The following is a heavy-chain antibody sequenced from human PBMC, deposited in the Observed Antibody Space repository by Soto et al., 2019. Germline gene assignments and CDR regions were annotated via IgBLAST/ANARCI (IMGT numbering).Heavy chain of an antibody. CDR1: GFTFSSYA. CDR3: AKGPSHYYDSSGLFDY. D-gene: IGHD3-22*01. V-gene: IGHV3-23*01. Sequence: GGSLRLSCAASGFTFSSYAMSWVRQAPGKGLEWVSAISGSGGSTYYADSVKGRFTMSIDNSKNTLYLQMNSLRAEDTAVYYCAKGPSHYYDSSGLFDYWGQGTLVTVSS. J-gene: IGHJ4*02. CDR2: ISGSGGST.